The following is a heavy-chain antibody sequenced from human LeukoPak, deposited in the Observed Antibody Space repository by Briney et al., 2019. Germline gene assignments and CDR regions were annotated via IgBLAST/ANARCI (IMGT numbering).Heavy chain of an antibody. D-gene: IGHD2-15*01. Sequence: ASVKVSCKVSGYTLTELSMHWVRQAPGKGLEWMGGFDPEDGETIYAQKFQGRVTMTEDTSTDTAYMELSSLRSEDTAVYYCATGVVAAAKSGFDYWGQGTLVTVSS. CDR2: FDPEDGET. CDR3: ATGVVAAAKSGFDY. V-gene: IGHV1-24*01. CDR1: GYTLTELS. J-gene: IGHJ4*02.